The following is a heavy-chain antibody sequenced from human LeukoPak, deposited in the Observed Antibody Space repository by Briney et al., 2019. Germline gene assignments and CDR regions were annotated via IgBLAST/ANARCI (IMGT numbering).Heavy chain of an antibody. D-gene: IGHD6-19*01. J-gene: IGHJ4*02. Sequence: GGSLRLSCAASGFTVSTNYMHWVRQAPGKGLEWVSVIYPGCYTYYADSVQGRCTISRDKSRNTLYLQMNSVRADDTAMYYCARDHSGWSDFDYWGQGPLVTVSS. CDR3: ARDHSGWSDFDY. CDR1: GFTVSTNY. CDR2: IYPGCYT. V-gene: IGHV3-53*01.